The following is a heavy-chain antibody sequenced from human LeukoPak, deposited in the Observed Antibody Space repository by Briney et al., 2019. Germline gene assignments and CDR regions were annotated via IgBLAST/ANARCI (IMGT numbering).Heavy chain of an antibody. J-gene: IGHJ4*02. CDR2: SSGSTI. V-gene: IGHV3-48*03. CDR3: AREGYCSGGSCYGDLDY. D-gene: IGHD2-15*01. Sequence: SSGSTIYYADSVKGRFTISRDNAKNSLYLQMNSLRAEDTAVYYCAREGYCSGGSCYGDLDYWGQGTLVTVSS.